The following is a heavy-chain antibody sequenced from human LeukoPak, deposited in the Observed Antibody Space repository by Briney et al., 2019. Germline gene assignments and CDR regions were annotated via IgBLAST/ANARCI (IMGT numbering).Heavy chain of an antibody. J-gene: IGHJ5*02. CDR1: GYTFTGYY. Sequence: ASVKVSCKASGYTFTGYYMHWVRQAPGQGLEWMGWINPNSGGTNYAQKFQGRVTMTRDTSISTAYMELSRLRSDGTAVYYCARSGCSSTSCYQSPNWFDPWGQGTLVTVSS. V-gene: IGHV1-2*02. CDR2: INPNSGGT. D-gene: IGHD2-2*01. CDR3: ARSGCSSTSCYQSPNWFDP.